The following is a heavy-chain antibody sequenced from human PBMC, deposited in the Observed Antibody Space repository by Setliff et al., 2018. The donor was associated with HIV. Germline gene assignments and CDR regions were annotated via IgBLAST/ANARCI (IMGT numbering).Heavy chain of an antibody. CDR2: ISAYNGNT. CDR1: GYTFTSYG. D-gene: IGHD6-19*01. V-gene: IGHV1-18*01. CDR3: ARDGAIAVAPFFDY. J-gene: IGHJ4*02. Sequence: VKVSCKASGYTFTSYGISWVRQAPGQGLEWMGWISAYNGNTNYAQKLQGRVTMTTDTSTSTAYMELRSLRSDDTAVYYCARDGAIAVAPFFDYWGQGTLVTVSS.